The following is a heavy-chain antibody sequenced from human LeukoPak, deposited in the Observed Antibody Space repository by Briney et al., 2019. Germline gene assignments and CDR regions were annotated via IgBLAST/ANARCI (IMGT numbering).Heavy chain of an antibody. J-gene: IGHJ4*02. Sequence: GGSLRLSCAASGFTFSSYAMSWVRQAPGKGLEWVSAIRGSGGSTYYADSVKGRFTISRDNSKNTLYLQMNSLRAEDTAVYYCAKADYYDSSGYSTYFDYWGQGTLVTVSS. V-gene: IGHV3-23*01. CDR3: AKADYYDSSGYSTYFDY. D-gene: IGHD3-22*01. CDR1: GFTFSSYA. CDR2: IRGSGGST.